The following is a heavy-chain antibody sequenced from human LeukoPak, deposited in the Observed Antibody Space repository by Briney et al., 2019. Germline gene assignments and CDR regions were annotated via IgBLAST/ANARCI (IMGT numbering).Heavy chain of an antibody. V-gene: IGHV4-59*12. CDR1: GGSISTYY. Sequence: SSETLSLTCTVSGGSISTYYWSWIRQPPGKGLEYIGYIYYSGSTNYNPSLKSRVTMSLDTSKNQFFLKLSSVTAADTAVYYCAKDLSSGYYDAFDIWGQGTMVTVSS. CDR2: IYYSGST. J-gene: IGHJ3*02. D-gene: IGHD3-22*01. CDR3: AKDLSSGYYDAFDI.